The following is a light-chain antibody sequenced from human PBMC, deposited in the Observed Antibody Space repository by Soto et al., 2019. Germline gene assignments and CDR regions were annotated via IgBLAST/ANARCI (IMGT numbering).Light chain of an antibody. CDR2: AAS. V-gene: IGKV1-8*01. CDR3: QQYYSYQWT. CDR1: QVIGIY. J-gene: IGKJ1*01. Sequence: MNKSPSAQPASIGDSVTITCRASQVIGIYLDWYQQKPGKAPKLLIYAASTLQSGVLSRFSGSGSGTDFTLTISCLQSEDFATYYCQQYYSYQWTFGQGTKVDIK.